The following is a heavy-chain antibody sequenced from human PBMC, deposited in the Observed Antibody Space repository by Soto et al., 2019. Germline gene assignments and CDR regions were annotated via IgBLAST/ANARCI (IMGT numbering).Heavy chain of an antibody. CDR2: IYWADDK. V-gene: IGHV2-5*02. J-gene: IGHJ4*02. CDR3: AHRVLRTVFGLVTTTAIYFDF. Sequence: QITLNESGPTVVRPTETLTLTCRFSGFSLTTSGVGVGWIRQSPVKAPEWLALIYWADDKRYSASLKSRLTITNDTSKNQVVLPVSDLDPTDTATYYCAHRVLRTVFGLVTTTAIYFDFWGQGTPVAVAS. D-gene: IGHD3-3*01. CDR1: GFSLTTSGVG.